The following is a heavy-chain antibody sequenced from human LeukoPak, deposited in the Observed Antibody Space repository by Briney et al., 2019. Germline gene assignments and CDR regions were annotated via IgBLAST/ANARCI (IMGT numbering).Heavy chain of an antibody. V-gene: IGHV1-2*02. Sequence: ASVKVSCKASGYTFTGYYMHWVRQAPGQGLEWMGWINPNSGGTNYAQKFQGRVTMTRDTSIGTAYMELSRLRSDDTAVYYCARGMWRSGEYYYDSSSDAFDIWGQGTMVTVSS. CDR1: GYTFTGYY. D-gene: IGHD3-22*01. CDR3: ARGMWRSGEYYYDSSSDAFDI. J-gene: IGHJ3*02. CDR2: INPNSGGT.